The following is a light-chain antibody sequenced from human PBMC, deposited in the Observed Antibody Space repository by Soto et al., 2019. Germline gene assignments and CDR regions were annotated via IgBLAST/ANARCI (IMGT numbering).Light chain of an antibody. CDR2: DVS. CDR1: SSDVGGYNY. V-gene: IGLV2-14*03. J-gene: IGLJ3*02. CDR3: SSYTASTLGV. Sequence: QSVLTQPASVSGSPGQSITISCTGTSSDVGGYNYVSWYQQHPGKAPKLIINDVSHRPSGVSNRFSGSKFGNTASLTISGLQAEDEADYYCSSYTASTLGVFGGGTKLTVL.